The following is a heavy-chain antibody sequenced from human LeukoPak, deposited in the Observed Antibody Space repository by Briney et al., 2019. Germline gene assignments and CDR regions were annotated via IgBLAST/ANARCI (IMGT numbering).Heavy chain of an antibody. J-gene: IGHJ4*02. CDR1: GYTFTSYY. D-gene: IGHD6-13*01. V-gene: IGHV1-46*01. Sequence: ASVKVSCNTSGYTFTSYYMHWVRQAPGQGLEWMGIINPSGGSTSYAQKFQGRVTMARDTSTSTVYMEMSSLRAEDTAVYYCARTNSSRVYTLDYWGQGTLVTVSS. CDR3: ARTNSSRVYTLDY. CDR2: INPSGGST.